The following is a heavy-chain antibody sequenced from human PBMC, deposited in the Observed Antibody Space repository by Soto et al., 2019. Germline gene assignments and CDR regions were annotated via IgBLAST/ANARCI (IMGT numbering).Heavy chain of an antibody. J-gene: IGHJ1*01. D-gene: IGHD1-1*01. V-gene: IGHV1-3*04. CDR3: ARDRRYIWNDATEY. CDR1: GYTFTNNA. CDR2: INTGNGNT. Sequence: QVQLVQSGAEVRKPGASVKVSCKASGYTFTNNAIHWVRQAPGHRLEWMGWINTGNGNTKYTPNFQGRVTITRDTSASTGYMELSSLRSEDTDVYYGARDRRYIWNDATEYWGQGTLVTDYS.